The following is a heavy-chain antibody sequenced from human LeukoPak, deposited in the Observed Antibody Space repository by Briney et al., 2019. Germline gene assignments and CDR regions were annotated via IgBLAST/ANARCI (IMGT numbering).Heavy chain of an antibody. V-gene: IGHV3-21*06. CDR3: ASHYDIDY. CDR2: ISSGSSYI. CDR1: GLTLSTYT. Sequence: GGSLRLSCATSGLTLSTYTMNWVRQAPGKGLEWVSSISSGSSYIYYADSMKGRFTVSRDNAKNSLYLQMNSLKAEDTAVYFCASHYDIDYWGQGTLLTVSS. J-gene: IGHJ4*02. D-gene: IGHD3-9*01.